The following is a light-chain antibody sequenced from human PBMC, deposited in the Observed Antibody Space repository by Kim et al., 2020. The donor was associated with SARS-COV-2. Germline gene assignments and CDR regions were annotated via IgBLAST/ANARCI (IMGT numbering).Light chain of an antibody. Sequence: EIVMTQSPATLSVSPGERATLSCRASQSVSSNLAWYQQKPGQAPRLLIYGASTRATGIPGRFSGSGSGTEFTLTISSLQSEDFAVYYCQQYSRWPLAYGGETKLEI. CDR3: QQYSRWPLA. J-gene: IGKJ4*01. V-gene: IGKV3-15*01. CDR1: QSVSSN. CDR2: GAS.